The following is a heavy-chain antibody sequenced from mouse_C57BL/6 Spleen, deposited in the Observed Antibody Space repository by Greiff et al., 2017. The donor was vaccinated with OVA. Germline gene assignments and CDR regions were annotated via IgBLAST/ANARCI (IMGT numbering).Heavy chain of an antibody. Sequence: EVKVVESGGGLVQPGGSMKLSCAASGFTFSDAWMDWVRQSPEKGLEWVAEIRNKANNHATYYAESVKGRFTISSDDSKSRVYLQMNSLRAKDTGIYYCTRPSTGTHWYCDVWGTGTTVTVSS. CDR2: IRNKANNHAT. J-gene: IGHJ1*03. CDR3: TRPSTGTHWYCDV. CDR1: GFTFSDAW. V-gene: IGHV6-6*01. D-gene: IGHD4-1*02.